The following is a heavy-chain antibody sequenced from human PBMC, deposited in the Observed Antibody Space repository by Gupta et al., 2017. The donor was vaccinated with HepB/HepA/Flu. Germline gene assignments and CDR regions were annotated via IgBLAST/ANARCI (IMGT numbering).Heavy chain of an antibody. D-gene: IGHD2-2*02. CDR2: INHSGST. J-gene: IGHJ6*03. V-gene: IGHV4-34*01. Sequence: QVQLQQWGAGLLKPSETLSLTCAVYGGSFSGYYWSWIRQPPGKGLEWIGEINHSGSTNYNPSLKSRVTIPVDTSKNQFSLKLSSVTAADTAVYYCARVVVPAAITGPGGYYYYMDVWGKGTTVTVSS. CDR1: GGSFSGYY. CDR3: ARVVVPAAITGPGGYYYYMDV.